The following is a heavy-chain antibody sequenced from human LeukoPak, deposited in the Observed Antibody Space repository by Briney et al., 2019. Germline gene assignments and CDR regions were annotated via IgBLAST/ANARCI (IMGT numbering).Heavy chain of an antibody. CDR2: LNADGNSI. CDR3: AGAYSAYDPFDY. CDR1: GFIFSNYY. Sequence: GGSLRLSCAASGFIFSNYYMHWVRQAPGKGLVWVSRLNADGNSITYADSVRGRFTISRDNAKNTVHLQMNSLRVEDTAIYFCAGAYSAYDPFDYWGQGILVTVSS. J-gene: IGHJ4*02. V-gene: IGHV3-74*01. D-gene: IGHD5-12*01.